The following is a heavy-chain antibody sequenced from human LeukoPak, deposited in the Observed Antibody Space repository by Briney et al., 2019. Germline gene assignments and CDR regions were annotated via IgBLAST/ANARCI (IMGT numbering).Heavy chain of an antibody. CDR1: GGSISSSNYY. CDR2: IYYSGST. D-gene: IGHD6-13*01. J-gene: IGHJ4*02. Sequence: SETLSLTCTVSGGSISSSNYYWGWIRQPPGKGLEWIGSIYYSGSTYYNPSLKSRVTISVDTSKNQFSLKLSSVTAADTAVYYCARDPSAYIAAADGNWGQGTLVTVSS. CDR3: ARDPSAYIAAADGN. V-gene: IGHV4-39*07.